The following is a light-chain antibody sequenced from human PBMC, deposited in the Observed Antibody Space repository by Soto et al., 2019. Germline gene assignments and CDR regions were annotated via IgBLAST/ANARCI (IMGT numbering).Light chain of an antibody. CDR1: QSVSSY. J-gene: IGKJ4*01. V-gene: IGKV3D-15*01. CDR2: GAS. CDR3: QQYDNWPPRLT. Sequence: EIVLTQFPPTLSVSPGETVTLSCRASQSVSSYLAWYQQKPGQAPRLLIYGASKKAGGVPDGFGGSGSGKEFTLTISSRQSEDFAVYYCQQYDNWPPRLTFGGGTKGEIK.